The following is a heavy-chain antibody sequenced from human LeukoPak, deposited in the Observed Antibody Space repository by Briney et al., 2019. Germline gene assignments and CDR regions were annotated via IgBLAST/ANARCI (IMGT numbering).Heavy chain of an antibody. CDR1: GFTFSSYA. Sequence: GGSLRLSCAASGFTFSSYAMHWVRQAPGKGPEWVAVISYDGSNKYYADSVKGRFTISRDNSKNTLYLQMNSLRAEDTAVYYCARDTVIAVAGNFDYWGQGTLVTVSS. J-gene: IGHJ4*02. CDR2: ISYDGSNK. V-gene: IGHV3-30-3*01. CDR3: ARDTVIAVAGNFDY. D-gene: IGHD6-19*01.